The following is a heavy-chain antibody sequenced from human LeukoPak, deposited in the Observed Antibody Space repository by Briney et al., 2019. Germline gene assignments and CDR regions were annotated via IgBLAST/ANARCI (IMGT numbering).Heavy chain of an antibody. J-gene: IGHJ4*02. V-gene: IGHV4-34*01. CDR3: ARETAAGTGRTIRLFDY. Sequence: SETLSLTCAVYGGSFSGYYWSWIRQPPGKGREWLGEINHSGSTNYNPSLKSRVTISVDTSKNQFSLKLSSVAAADTAVYYCARETAAGTGRTIRLFDYWGQGTLVTVSS. CDR1: GGSFSGYY. D-gene: IGHD6-13*01. CDR2: INHSGST.